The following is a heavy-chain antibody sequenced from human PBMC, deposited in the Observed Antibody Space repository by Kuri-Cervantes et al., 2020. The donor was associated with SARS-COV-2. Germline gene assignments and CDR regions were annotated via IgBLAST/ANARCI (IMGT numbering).Heavy chain of an antibody. V-gene: IGHV3-72*01. D-gene: IGHD5/OR15-5a*01. J-gene: IGHJ4*02. CDR2: TRNKANSYTT. CDR3: TRGLPTIDY. CDR1: GFTFSDHY. Sequence: GESLKISCAASGFTFSDHYMDWVRQAPGKGLEWVGRTRNKANSYTTEYAASVKGRFTISRDDSKSIAYLQMNSLKTEDTAVYYCTRGLPTIDYWGQGTLVTVSS.